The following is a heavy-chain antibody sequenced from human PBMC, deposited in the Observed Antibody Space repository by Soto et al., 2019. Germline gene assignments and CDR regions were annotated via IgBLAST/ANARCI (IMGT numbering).Heavy chain of an antibody. D-gene: IGHD2-2*01. CDR3: ASHLTITGTRGFDH. V-gene: IGHV4-4*02. J-gene: IGHJ4*02. CDR1: SGSIFSSNW. CDR2: TRNSGGA. Sequence: QVQLQESGPGLVKPSGTLSLTCAVSSGSIFSSNWWSWVRQPPGKGLEWIGETRNSGGANYNPSLKSRVTISVEKSTNQFFLNLNSVTAADTAVYYCASHLTITGTRGFDHWGLGTRVTFSS.